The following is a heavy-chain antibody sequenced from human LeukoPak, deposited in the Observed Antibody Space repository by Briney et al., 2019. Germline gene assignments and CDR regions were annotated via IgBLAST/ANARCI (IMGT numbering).Heavy chain of an antibody. Sequence: SETLSLTCTVSGGSISSYYWSWIRQPPGKGLEWIGEINHSGSTNYDPSLKSRVTISVDTSKNQFSLKLSSVTAADTAVYYCAFHVVIANKRDAFDIWGQGTMVTVSS. CDR3: AFHVVIANKRDAFDI. D-gene: IGHD2-21*01. CDR1: GGSISSYY. CDR2: INHSGST. J-gene: IGHJ3*02. V-gene: IGHV4-34*01.